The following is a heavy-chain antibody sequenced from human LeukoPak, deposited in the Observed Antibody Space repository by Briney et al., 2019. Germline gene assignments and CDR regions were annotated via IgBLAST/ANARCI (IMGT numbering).Heavy chain of an antibody. CDR3: ARHGTGGNYYYYMDV. CDR1: GGSFSGYY. CDR2: INHSGST. D-gene: IGHD1/OR15-1a*01. J-gene: IGHJ6*03. V-gene: IGHV4-34*01. Sequence: PETLSLTCAVYGGSFSGYYWSWIRQPPGKGLEWIGEINHSGSTNYNPSLKSRVTISVDTSKNQFSLKLSSVTAADTAVYYCARHGTGGNYYYYMDVWGKGTTVTISS.